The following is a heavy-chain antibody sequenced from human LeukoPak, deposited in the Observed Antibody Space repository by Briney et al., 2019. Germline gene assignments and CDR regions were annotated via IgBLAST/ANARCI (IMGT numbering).Heavy chain of an antibody. CDR2: IYYSGST. CDR3: ARSIAKGGWFDP. V-gene: IGHV4-59*08. Sequence: TSETLSLTCTVSGGSISSYYWGWIRQPPGKGLEWIGYIYYSGSTNYNPSLKSRVTISVDTSKNQFSLKLSSVTAADTAVYYCARSIAKGGWFDPWGQGTLVTVSS. J-gene: IGHJ5*02. CDR1: GGSISSYY. D-gene: IGHD6-6*01.